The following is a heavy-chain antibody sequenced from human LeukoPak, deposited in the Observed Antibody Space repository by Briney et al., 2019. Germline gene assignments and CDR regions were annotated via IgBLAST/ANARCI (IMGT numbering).Heavy chain of an antibody. Sequence: VASVKASCKASGYTFTSYYMHWVRQALGQGLEWMGIINPSGGSTSYAQKFQGRVTMTRDMSTSTVYMELSSLRSEDTAVYYCAPNLEHPWGQGTLVTVSS. V-gene: IGHV1-46*01. CDR3: APNLEHP. J-gene: IGHJ5*02. CDR1: GYTFTSYY. CDR2: INPSGGST. D-gene: IGHD1-14*01.